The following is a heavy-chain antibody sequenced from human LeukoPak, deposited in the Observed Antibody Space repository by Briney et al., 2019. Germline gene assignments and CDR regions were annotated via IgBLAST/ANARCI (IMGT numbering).Heavy chain of an antibody. J-gene: IGHJ4*02. V-gene: IGHV3-74*01. CDR2: INSDGSST. D-gene: IGHD6-13*01. CDR1: GFTFSSYW. CDR3: ARDGAAAGLDY. Sequence: GGPLRLSCAASGFTFSSYWMHWVRQAPGKGLVWVSRINSDGSSTSYADSVKGRFTISRDNAKNTLYLQMNSLRAEDTAVYYCARDGAAAGLDYWGQGTLVTVSS.